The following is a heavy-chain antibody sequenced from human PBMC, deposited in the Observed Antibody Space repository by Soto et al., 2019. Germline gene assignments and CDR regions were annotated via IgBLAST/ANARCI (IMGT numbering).Heavy chain of an antibody. CDR2: IWHDGSNK. CDR1: GFTFSNYG. CDR3: ASDLVGASDSYGLDV. V-gene: IGHV3-33*01. D-gene: IGHD1-26*01. Sequence: GGSLRLSCAASGFTFSNYGMHWVRQAPGKELEWVAIIWHDGSNKYYADSVRGRFIISRDNSKNRLYLQMNSLRAEDTAVYYCASDLVGASDSYGLDVWGQGTPVTVSS. J-gene: IGHJ6*02.